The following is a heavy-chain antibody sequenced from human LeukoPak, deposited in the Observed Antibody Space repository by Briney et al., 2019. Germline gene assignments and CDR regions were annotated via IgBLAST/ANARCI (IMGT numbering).Heavy chain of an antibody. CDR1: GYRFSSYW. V-gene: IGHV5-51*01. CDR3: ARDYGSGSGNWFDA. J-gene: IGHJ5*02. D-gene: IGHD3-10*01. Sequence: GESLKISCQGSGYRFSSYWIGWVRQMPGKGLEWMGTMYPGDSDTRYSPSFQGQVTMTVDKSITTAYLEWSGLRASDTAMYYCARDYGSGSGNWFDAWGPGTLVTVSS. CDR2: MYPGDSDT.